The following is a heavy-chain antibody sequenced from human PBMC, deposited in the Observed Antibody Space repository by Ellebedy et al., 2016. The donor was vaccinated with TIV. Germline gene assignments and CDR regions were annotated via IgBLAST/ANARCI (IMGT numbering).Heavy chain of an antibody. J-gene: IGHJ6*02. CDR3: AFSVQGLSGYYYGMDV. D-gene: IGHD3-16*02. Sequence: AASVKVSCKASGGTFSSYAISWVRQAPGQGLEWMGRIIPILGIANYAQKFQGRVTITADKSTCTAYMELSSLRSEDTAVYYCAFSVQGLSGYYYGMDVWGQGTTVTVSS. V-gene: IGHV1-69*04. CDR2: IIPILGIA. CDR1: GGTFSSYA.